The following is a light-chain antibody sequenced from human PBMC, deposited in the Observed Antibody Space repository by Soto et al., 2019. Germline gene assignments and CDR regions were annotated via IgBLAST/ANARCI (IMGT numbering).Light chain of an antibody. J-gene: IGLJ1*01. V-gene: IGLV2-14*01. CDR1: SSDVGGYNY. CDR3: SSYTSSSTLRHV. Sequence: QSALTQPASVSGSPGQSITISCTGTSSDVGGYNYVSWYQQHPGKAPKLMIYDVSNRPSGVSNRFSGSKSGNTASPTISGLQAEDEADYYCSSYTSSSTLRHVFGTGTKVTVL. CDR2: DVS.